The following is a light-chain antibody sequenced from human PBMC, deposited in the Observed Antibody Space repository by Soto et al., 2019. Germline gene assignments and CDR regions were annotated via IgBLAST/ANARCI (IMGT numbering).Light chain of an antibody. CDR3: QSYDTSLSGHVV. CDR1: SSNIGADFD. V-gene: IGLV1-40*01. J-gene: IGLJ2*01. CDR2: ANN. Sequence: QSVLTQPPSVSGAPRQRVTISCTGTSSNIGADFDEHWYQQLPGTAPKLLIYANNNRPSGVPDRFSGSKSGSSASLAINGLQAEDEADYYCQSYDTSLSGHVVFGGGTKVTVL.